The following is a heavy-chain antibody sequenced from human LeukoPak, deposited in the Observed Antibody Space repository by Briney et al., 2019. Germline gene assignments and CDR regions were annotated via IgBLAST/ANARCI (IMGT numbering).Heavy chain of an antibody. J-gene: IGHJ4*02. CDR2: IWNDGSNK. V-gene: IGHV3-33*06. CDR3: AKDVLAYCGGDCYWGFDY. Sequence: QSGGSLTLSCAASGFTFSSYGMHWVRQPPGKGLEWVAVIWNDGSNKFHTDFVRGRPTISRDNSKNALYLQMNSLRAEDTAVYYCAKDVLAYCGGDCYWGFDYWGQGTLVTVSS. D-gene: IGHD2-21*02. CDR1: GFTFSSYG.